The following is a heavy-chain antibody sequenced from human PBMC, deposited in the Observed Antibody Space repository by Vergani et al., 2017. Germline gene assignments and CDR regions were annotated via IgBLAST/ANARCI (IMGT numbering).Heavy chain of an antibody. Sequence: QMQLQESGPGLEKASETLYLTCTVSGDSIISRSYYWGWIRQPPGKGLEWIGSIYNSGNGDSSSSLKSRVTISADTSKNQFSLRLTSVTAADTAVYYCASGKYYSDSTSHCRVRYFDVWGRGTLVTVPS. CDR3: ASGKYYSDSTSHCRVRYFDV. V-gene: IGHV4-39*01. D-gene: IGHD3-16*01. CDR2: IYNSGNG. CDR1: GDSIISRSYY. J-gene: IGHJ2*01.